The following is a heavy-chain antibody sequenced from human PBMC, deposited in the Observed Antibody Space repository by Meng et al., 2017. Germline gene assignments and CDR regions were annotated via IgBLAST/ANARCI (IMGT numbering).Heavy chain of an antibody. D-gene: IGHD3-22*01. CDR3: ARSYYYYDSSGYYYYYYGMDV. J-gene: IGHJ6*01. Sequence: GESLKISCAASRFTFSSYAMSWVRQAPGRGLEWVAVISYDGSNKYYADSVKGRFTISRDNSKNTLYLQMNSLRAEDTAVYYCARSYYYYDSSGYYYYYYGMDVWGQGTTVTGSS. V-gene: IGHV3-30*04. CDR1: RFTFSSYA. CDR2: ISYDGSNK.